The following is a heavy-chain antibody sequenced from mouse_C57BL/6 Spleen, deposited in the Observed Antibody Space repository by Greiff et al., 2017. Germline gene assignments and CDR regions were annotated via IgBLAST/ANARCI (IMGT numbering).Heavy chain of an antibody. CDR3: AFSNYVAY. CDR1: GYTFTSYW. Sequence: FQLQQSGAELVKPGASVKVSSKASGYTFTSYWMHWVKQRLGRGLEWIGRFHPSESVTNYNQKLKGKPTLTVDKSSSPAYMQLSRLTSEDSAVYYWAFSNYVAYWGQGTLVTVSA. V-gene: IGHV1-74*01. D-gene: IGHD2-5*01. CDR2: FHPSESVT. J-gene: IGHJ3*01.